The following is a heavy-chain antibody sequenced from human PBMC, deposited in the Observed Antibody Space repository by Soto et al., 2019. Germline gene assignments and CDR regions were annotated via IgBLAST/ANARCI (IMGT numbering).Heavy chain of an antibody. Sequence: TSETLSLTCTVSGGSISSSSYYWGWIRQPPGKGLEWIGSIYYSGSTYYNPSLKSRVTISVDTSKNQFSLKLSSVTAADTAVYYCARQYYDFWSGQPGNWFDPWGQGTLVTVSS. CDR2: IYYSGST. J-gene: IGHJ5*02. D-gene: IGHD3-3*01. CDR1: GGSISSSSYY. V-gene: IGHV4-39*01. CDR3: ARQYYDFWSGQPGNWFDP.